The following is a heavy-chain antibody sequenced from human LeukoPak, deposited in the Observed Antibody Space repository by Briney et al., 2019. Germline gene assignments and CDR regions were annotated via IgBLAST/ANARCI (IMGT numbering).Heavy chain of an antibody. J-gene: IGHJ4*02. CDR3: AKDNIRSGSYFDN. V-gene: IGHV3-43*02. CDR2: ISGDVTGT. D-gene: IGHD1-26*01. Sequence: PGGSLRLSCAASGFTFDDYAMHWVRQAPGKGLEWVSLISGDVTGTYYADSVKGRFTISRDNRKNSLYLQMNSLRTEDTALYYCAKDNIRSGSYFDNWGQGTLVTVSS. CDR1: GFTFDDYA.